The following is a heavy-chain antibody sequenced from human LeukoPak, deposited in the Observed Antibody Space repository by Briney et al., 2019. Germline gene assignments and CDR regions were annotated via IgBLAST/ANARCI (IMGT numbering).Heavy chain of an antibody. Sequence: SETLSLTCTVSGGSISGYYWSWIRQPPGKALEWIGYIHSSGNTVYNPSLKSQVTIAVDTSKNQFSLKLSSVTAVDTAIYYCVRHGGSYFIYWGQGTLVTVSS. D-gene: IGHD1-26*01. CDR1: GGSISGYY. CDR2: IHSSGNT. V-gene: IGHV4-59*08. CDR3: VRHGGSYFIY. J-gene: IGHJ4*02.